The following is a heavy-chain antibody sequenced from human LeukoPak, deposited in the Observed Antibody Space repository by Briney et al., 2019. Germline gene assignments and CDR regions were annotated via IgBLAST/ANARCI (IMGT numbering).Heavy chain of an antibody. CDR3: ARGNYYYYGMDV. CDR1: GFTFSSYA. CDR2: ISGSGGST. J-gene: IGHJ6*02. V-gene: IGHV3-23*01. Sequence: GGSLRLSCAASGFTFSSYAMSWVRQAPGKGLEWVSAISGSGGSTYYADSVKGRFTISRDNSKNTLYLRMNSLRAEDTAVYYCARGNYYYYGMDVWGQGTTVTVSS.